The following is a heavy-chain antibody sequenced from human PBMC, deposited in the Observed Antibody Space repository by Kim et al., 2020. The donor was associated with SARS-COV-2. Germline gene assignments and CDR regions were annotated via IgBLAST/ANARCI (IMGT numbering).Heavy chain of an antibody. V-gene: IGHV4-34*01. CDR3: AGVRGSHL. Sequence: SGSTNHNPSLKSRVTISVDTSKNQFSLKLSSVTAADTAVYYCAGVRGSHLWGRGTLVTVSS. J-gene: IGHJ2*01. D-gene: IGHD3-10*02. CDR2: SGST.